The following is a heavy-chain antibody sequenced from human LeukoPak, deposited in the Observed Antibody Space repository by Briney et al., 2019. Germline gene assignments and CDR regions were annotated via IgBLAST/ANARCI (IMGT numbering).Heavy chain of an antibody. CDR1: GFTFSSYS. D-gene: IGHD5-12*01. CDR3: ARGATPVRNDWFDP. J-gene: IGHJ5*02. Sequence: GGSLRLSCAASGFTFSSYSMNWVRQAPGKGLEWVSSISSSSSYIYYADSVKGRFTISRDNAKNSLYLRMNSLRAEDTAVYYCARGATPVRNDWFDPWGQGTLVTVSS. V-gene: IGHV3-21*01. CDR2: ISSSSSYI.